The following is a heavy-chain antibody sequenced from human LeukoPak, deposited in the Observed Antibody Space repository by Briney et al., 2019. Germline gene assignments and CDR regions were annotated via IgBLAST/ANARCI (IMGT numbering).Heavy chain of an antibody. J-gene: IGHJ4*02. D-gene: IGHD6-6*01. CDR1: GFTFSSYW. Sequence: PGGSLRLSCAASGFTFSSYWMSWVRQAPGKGLEWVSSISSSSSYIYYADSVKGRFTISRDNAKNSLYLQMNSLRAEDTAVYYCARESGLAARLDDDYWGQGTLVTVSS. CDR3: ARESGLAARLDDDY. V-gene: IGHV3-21*01. CDR2: ISSSSSYI.